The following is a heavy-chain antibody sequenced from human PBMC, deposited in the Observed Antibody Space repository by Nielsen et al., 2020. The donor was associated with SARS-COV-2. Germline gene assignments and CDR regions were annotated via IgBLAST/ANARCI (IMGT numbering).Heavy chain of an antibody. D-gene: IGHD3-16*02. CDR1: GFTFSSYA. V-gene: IGHV3-23*01. J-gene: IGHJ4*02. Sequence: GGSLRLSCAASGFTFSSYAMTWVRQAPGKGLEWVSSISGSGGSTYYADSVKGRITISRDTSKNTLYLQMNSLRAEDTAVYHCAKGVSPGRYPADCWGQGTLVTVSS. CDR2: ISGSGGST. CDR3: AKGVSPGRYPADC.